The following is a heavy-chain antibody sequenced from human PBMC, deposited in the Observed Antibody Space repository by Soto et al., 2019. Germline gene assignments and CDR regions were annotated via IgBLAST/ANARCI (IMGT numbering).Heavy chain of an antibody. CDR1: GGSISSGDYY. V-gene: IGHV4-61*08. CDR3: ARGRTYDFWSGYYTAWFDP. D-gene: IGHD3-3*01. J-gene: IGHJ5*02. Sequence: SETLSLTCTVSGGSISSGDYYWSWIRQPPGKGLEWIGYIYYSGSTNYNPSLKSRVTISVDTSKNQFSLKLSSVTAADTAVYYCARGRTYDFWSGYYTAWFDPWGQGTLVTVSS. CDR2: IYYSGST.